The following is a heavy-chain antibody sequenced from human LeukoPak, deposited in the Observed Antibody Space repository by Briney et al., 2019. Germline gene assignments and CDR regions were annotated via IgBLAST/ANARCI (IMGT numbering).Heavy chain of an antibody. J-gene: IGHJ6*03. Sequence: ASVKVSCKASGYTFTSYAMNWVRQAPGQGLEWMGWINTNTGNPTYAQGFTGRFVFSLDTSVSTAYLQISSPKAEDTAVYYCARAGIDYYYYYMDVWGKGTTVTVSS. CDR1: GYTFTSYA. V-gene: IGHV7-4-1*02. CDR3: ARAGIDYYYYYMDV. CDR2: INTNTGNP. D-gene: IGHD3-10*01.